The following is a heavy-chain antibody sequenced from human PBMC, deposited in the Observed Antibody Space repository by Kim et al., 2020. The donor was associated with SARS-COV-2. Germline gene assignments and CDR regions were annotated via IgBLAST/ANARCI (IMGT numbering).Heavy chain of an antibody. Sequence: GGSLRLSCAASGFTFSSYGMHWVRQAPGKGLEWVAVISYDGSNKYYADSVKGRFTISRDNSKNTLYLQMNSLRAEDTAVYYCAKEAEIQLWPTYYYYMDVWGKGTTVTVSS. V-gene: IGHV3-30*18. D-gene: IGHD5-18*01. CDR2: ISYDGSNK. CDR1: GFTFSSYG. CDR3: AKEAEIQLWPTYYYYMDV. J-gene: IGHJ6*03.